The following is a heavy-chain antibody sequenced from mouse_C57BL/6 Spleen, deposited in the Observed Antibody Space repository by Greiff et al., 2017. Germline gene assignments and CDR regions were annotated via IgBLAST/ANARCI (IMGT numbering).Heavy chain of an antibody. D-gene: IGHD2-1*01. CDR3: TTDYGNYFDY. V-gene: IGHV14-4*01. J-gene: IGHJ2*01. CDR1: GFTIKDDY. CDR2: IDPENGDT. Sequence: EVQLQQSGAELVRPGASVKLSCTASGFTIKDDYMHWVKQRPEQGLEWIGWIDPENGDTEYASKFQGKATITADTSSNTAYLQLSSLTSEDTAVYYCTTDYGNYFDYWGQGTTLTVSS.